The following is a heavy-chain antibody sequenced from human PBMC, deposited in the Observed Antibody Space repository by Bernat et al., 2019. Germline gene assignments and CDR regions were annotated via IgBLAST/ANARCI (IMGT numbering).Heavy chain of an antibody. D-gene: IGHD5-24*01. CDR1: GGAISSSSYY. CDR2: IYYSGTT. CDR3: ASTNRDVYRFDF. Sequence: QLQLQESGPGLVKPSETLSLTCTVSGGAISSSSYYWGWIRQPPGKGLEWIGSIYYSGTTYYNPSFKSRVIISVDTPKNQFSLKLSSVTAADTAVYYCASTNRDVYRFDFWGQGTLVIVSS. J-gene: IGHJ4*02. V-gene: IGHV4-39*01.